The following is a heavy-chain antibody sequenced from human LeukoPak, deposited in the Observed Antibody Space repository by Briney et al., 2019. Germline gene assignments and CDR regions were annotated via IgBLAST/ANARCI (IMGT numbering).Heavy chain of an antibody. CDR2: ISSSSSYI. CDR3: ARDPYYYDSSGYYKGSPYYYYGMDV. Sequence: GGSLRLSCAASGFTFSSYSMNWVRQAPGKGLEWVSSISSSSSYIYYADSVKGRFTISRDNAKNSLYLQMNSLRDEDTAVYYCARDPYYYDSSGYYKGSPYYYYGMDVWGQGTTVTVSS. CDR1: GFTFSSYS. J-gene: IGHJ6*02. D-gene: IGHD3-22*01. V-gene: IGHV3-21*01.